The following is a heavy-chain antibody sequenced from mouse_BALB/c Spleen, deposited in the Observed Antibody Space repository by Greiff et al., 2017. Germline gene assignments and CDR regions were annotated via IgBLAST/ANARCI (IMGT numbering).Heavy chain of an antibody. CDR3: ARGDYYGSRAMDY. Sequence: EVMLVESGGGLVKPGGSLKLSCAASGFAFSSYDMSWVRQTPEKRLEWVAYISSGGGSTYYPDTVKGRFTISRDNAKNTLYLQMSSLKSEDAAMYYCARGDYYGSRAMDYWGQGTSVTVSS. CDR1: GFAFSSYD. V-gene: IGHV5-12-1*01. CDR2: ISSGGGST. J-gene: IGHJ4*01. D-gene: IGHD1-1*01.